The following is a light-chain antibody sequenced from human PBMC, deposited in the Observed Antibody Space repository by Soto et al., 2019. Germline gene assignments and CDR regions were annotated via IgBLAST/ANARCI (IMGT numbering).Light chain of an antibody. CDR1: SSDIGGYDY. CDR3: TSYASGSSHVV. CDR2: DVN. V-gene: IGLV2-14*01. Sequence: QSVLTQPASVSGSPGQSITLSCTGTSSDIGGYDYVSWYQRHPGKAPKLIIYDVNNRPSGVSNRFSGSKSGNTASLTISGLQAEDEDDDYCTSYASGSSHVVFGGGTKLTVL. J-gene: IGLJ2*01.